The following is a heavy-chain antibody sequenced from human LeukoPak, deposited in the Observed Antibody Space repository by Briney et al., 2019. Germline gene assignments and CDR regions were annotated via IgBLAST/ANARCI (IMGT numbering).Heavy chain of an antibody. Sequence: PGGSLRLSCAASGFTFSSYWMNRVRQVPGKGLVWVSRIVSDGSNTNYADSVKGRFTISRDNAKNTLYLQMNSLRVEDTAVYYCARGRPHGNDYWGQGTLVTVSS. V-gene: IGHV3-74*01. CDR2: IVSDGSNT. CDR1: GFTFSSYW. D-gene: IGHD4-23*01. J-gene: IGHJ4*02. CDR3: ARGRPHGNDY.